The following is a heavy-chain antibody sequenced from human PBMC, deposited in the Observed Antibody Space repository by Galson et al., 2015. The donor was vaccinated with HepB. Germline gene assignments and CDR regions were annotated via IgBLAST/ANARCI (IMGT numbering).Heavy chain of an antibody. CDR3: ARDIQALLWFGESRYYFDY. J-gene: IGHJ4*02. Sequence: SVKVSCKASGGTFSSYAISWVRQAPGQGLEWMGRIIPILGIANYAQKFQGRVTITVDKSTSTAYMELSSLRSEDTAVYYCARDIQALLWFGESRYYFDYWGQGTLVTVSS. CDR1: GGTFSSYA. V-gene: IGHV1-69*04. D-gene: IGHD3-10*01. CDR2: IIPILGIA.